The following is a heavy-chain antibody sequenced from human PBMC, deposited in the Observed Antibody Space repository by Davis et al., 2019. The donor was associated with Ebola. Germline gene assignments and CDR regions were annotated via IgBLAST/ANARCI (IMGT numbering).Heavy chain of an antibody. D-gene: IGHD1-14*01. Sequence: SETLSLTCTVSGGSIRRYYWSWIRQPPGQGLEWIGYIYYTGSTDYNPSLKSRVTISVDTSRNQFSLKMRSVTAADTAVYYCARNSITKFNWLDPWGQGALVTVSS. CDR1: GGSIRRYY. V-gene: IGHV4-59*01. J-gene: IGHJ5*02. CDR3: ARNSITKFNWLDP. CDR2: IYYTGST.